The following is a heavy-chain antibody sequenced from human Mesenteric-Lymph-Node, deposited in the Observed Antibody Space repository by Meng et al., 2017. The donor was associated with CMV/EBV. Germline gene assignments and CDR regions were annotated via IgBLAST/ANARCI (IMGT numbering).Heavy chain of an antibody. CDR2: IIPIYGPR. CDR1: GYTFTGYY. Sequence: ASVKVSCKASGYTFTGYYMHWVRQAPGQGLEWMGGIIPIYGPRDYAQKFQGRVTMTRDTSTSTVYMELSSLRSEDTAVYYCARYGDFWSGYYFIDPWGQGTLVTVSS. J-gene: IGHJ5*02. V-gene: IGHV1-46*01. CDR3: ARYGDFWSGYYFIDP. D-gene: IGHD3-3*01.